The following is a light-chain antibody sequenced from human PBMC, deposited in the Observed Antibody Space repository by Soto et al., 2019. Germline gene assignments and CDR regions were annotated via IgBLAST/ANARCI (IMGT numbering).Light chain of an antibody. CDR2: KAS. Sequence: DIQMTQSPSTLSAYVGDRVTITCRASQSINSWLAWYQQKPGKAPKLLIHKASSLESGVPSRFSGSGSGTEFTLTISSLQPDDFATYYCQQYNSYSALTFGGGTKVEIK. CDR3: QQYNSYSALT. V-gene: IGKV1-5*03. J-gene: IGKJ4*01. CDR1: QSINSW.